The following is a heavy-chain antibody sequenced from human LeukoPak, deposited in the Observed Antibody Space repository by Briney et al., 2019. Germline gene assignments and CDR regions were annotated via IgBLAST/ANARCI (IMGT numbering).Heavy chain of an antibody. CDR2: IKNNTNGGTT. V-gene: IGHV3-15*01. J-gene: IGHJ4*02. CDR3: ARGFCSSTSCYQGPFDF. Sequence: GGSLRLSCAASGFIFSSAWMTWVRQAPGKGLEWVGHIKNNTNGGTTDYAAPVKGRFIISRDDSKNTLYLQMNSLRTEDTAVYYCARGFCSSTSCYQGPFDFWGQGTLVTVSS. CDR1: GFIFSSAW. D-gene: IGHD2-2*01.